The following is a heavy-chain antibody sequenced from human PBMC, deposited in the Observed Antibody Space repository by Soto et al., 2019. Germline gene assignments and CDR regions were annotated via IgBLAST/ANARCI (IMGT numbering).Heavy chain of an antibody. V-gene: IGHV4-30-4*01. CDR3: ARAPPYNWNYGFDY. D-gene: IGHD1-7*01. CDR2: IYYSGST. CDR1: GGSISSGDYY. Sequence: SETLSLTCTVSGGSISSGDYYWSWIRQPPGKGLEWIGYIYYSGSTYYNPSLKSRVTISVDTSKNQFSLKLSSVTAADTAVYYCARAPPYNWNYGFDYWGQGTLVTVSS. J-gene: IGHJ4*02.